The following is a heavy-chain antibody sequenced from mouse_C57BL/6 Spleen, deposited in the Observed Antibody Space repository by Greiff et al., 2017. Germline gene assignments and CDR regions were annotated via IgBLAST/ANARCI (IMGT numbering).Heavy chain of an antibody. V-gene: IGHV1-72*01. D-gene: IGHD2-5*01. CDR3: ARAYYSNYDAMEY. CDR2: IDPKSGGT. CDR1: GYTFTSYW. J-gene: IGHJ4*01. Sequence: QVQLQQPGAELVKPGASVKLSCKASGYTFTSYWMHWVKQRPGRGLEWIGRIDPKSGGTKYNEKFKSKATLTVDKPSSTAYMQLSSLTSEDSAVYYCARAYYSNYDAMEYWGQGTSVTVAS.